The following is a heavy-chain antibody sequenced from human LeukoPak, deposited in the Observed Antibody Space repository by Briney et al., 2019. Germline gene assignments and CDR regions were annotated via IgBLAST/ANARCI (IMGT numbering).Heavy chain of an antibody. D-gene: IGHD2/OR15-2a*01. V-gene: IGHV3-23*01. CDR1: GFTFSNYG. Sequence: GGSLRLSCAASGFTFSNYGMNWVRQAPGKGLEWVSVISGNSDTTYYADSVKGRFTISRDNPKNTLYLQMNSLRVEDTAVYYCAKEGIIETPREFDYWGQGSLVTVSS. CDR2: ISGNSDTT. CDR3: AKEGIIETPREFDY. J-gene: IGHJ4*02.